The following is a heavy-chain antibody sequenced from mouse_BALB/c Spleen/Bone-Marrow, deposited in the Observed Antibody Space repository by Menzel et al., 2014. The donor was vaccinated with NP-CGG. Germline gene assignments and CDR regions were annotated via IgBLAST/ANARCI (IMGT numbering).Heavy chain of an antibody. CDR1: GYTFTSYW. CDR2: INPSNGRA. V-gene: IGHV1S81*02. J-gene: IGHJ3*01. Sequence: QVQLQQSGAELVKPGASVKLSCKASGYTFTSYWMHWVKQRPGQGLEWIGEINPSNGRADYNEKFRSKATLTVDRSSSTAYMQRSSLASEDSAVYYCAGAGGYDGFAYWGQGTLVTVSA. D-gene: IGHD2-2*01. CDR3: AGAGGYDGFAY.